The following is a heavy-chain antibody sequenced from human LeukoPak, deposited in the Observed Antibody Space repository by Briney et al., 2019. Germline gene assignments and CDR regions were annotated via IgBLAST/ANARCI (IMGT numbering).Heavy chain of an antibody. CDR1: GFTFSSYG. Sequence: PGGSLRLSCAASGFTFSSYGMHWVRQAPGKGLEWVAFIRYDGNKENYADSVKGRFTISRDNSKNTVYPQMDSLRTEDTAVYYCAKDDPFFDYWGQGTLVTVSS. CDR3: AKDDPFFDY. J-gene: IGHJ4*02. V-gene: IGHV3-30*02. CDR2: IRYDGNKE.